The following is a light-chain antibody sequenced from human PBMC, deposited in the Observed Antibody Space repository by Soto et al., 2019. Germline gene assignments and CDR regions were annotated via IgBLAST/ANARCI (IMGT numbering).Light chain of an antibody. CDR1: QTVRTTY. CDR2: DAT. J-gene: IGKJ1*01. V-gene: IGKV3-20*01. CDR3: QQYGSSP. Sequence: ELVLTQSPGTLSLSPGERATLSCRASQTVRTTYLARYQQKPGQAPSLLTSDATSSAPAIPDRFSGGGSGTHFTLTISRLEPADFAVHHRQQYGSSPFGQGTKVDIK.